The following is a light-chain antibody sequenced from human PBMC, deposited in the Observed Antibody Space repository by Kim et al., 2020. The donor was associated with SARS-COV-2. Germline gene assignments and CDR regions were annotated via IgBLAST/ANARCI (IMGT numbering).Light chain of an antibody. V-gene: IGKV3D-15*01. Sequence: SPGEIVTLSCRASGTVSNKLAWYQQKPGQAPSLLIYDASSRAAGIPARFRGSGSGTEFTLTITSLQSEDSAVYYCQQFKDWPPLTFGGGTKVDIK. CDR3: QQFKDWPPLT. CDR1: GTVSNK. J-gene: IGKJ4*01. CDR2: DAS.